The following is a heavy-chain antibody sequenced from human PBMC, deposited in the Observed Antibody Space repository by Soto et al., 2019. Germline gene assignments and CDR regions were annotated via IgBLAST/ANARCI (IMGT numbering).Heavy chain of an antibody. CDR1: GGSISSYY. Sequence: PSETLSLTCTVSGGSISSYYWSWIRQPPGKGLEWIGYIYYSGSTNYNPSLKSRVTISVDTSKTQFSLKLSSVTAADTAVYYCARVWGGAFDIWGQGKMVTVSS. CDR2: IYYSGST. CDR3: ARVWGGAFDI. V-gene: IGHV4-59*01. J-gene: IGHJ3*02. D-gene: IGHD3-10*01.